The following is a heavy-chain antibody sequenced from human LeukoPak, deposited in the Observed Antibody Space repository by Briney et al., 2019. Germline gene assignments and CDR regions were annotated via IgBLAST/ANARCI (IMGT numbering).Heavy chain of an antibody. CDR2: IHYSGRT. V-gene: IGHV4-39*01. J-gene: IGHJ5*02. Sequence: ASETLSLTCTVSGDSLSSTTYYWAWIRQPPGKGLEWIGRIHYSGRTYYHPSLRSRIAISVDTSKTQFSLQLSAVTAADTAVYYCARRGMAAAGTFDPWGQGIRVTVSS. CDR3: ARRGMAAAGTFDP. D-gene: IGHD6-13*01. CDR1: GDSLSSTTYY.